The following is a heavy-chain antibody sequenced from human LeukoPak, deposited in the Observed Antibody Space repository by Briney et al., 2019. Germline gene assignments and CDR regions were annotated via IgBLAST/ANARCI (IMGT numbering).Heavy chain of an antibody. Sequence: GGSLRLSCAASGFTFSSYWMYWVRQAPGKGLVWVSRIDTDGSSTSYADSVKGRFTISRDNAKNTLYLQMNSLRADDTAVYYCAGVTGYLFYWGQGTLVTVS. CDR2: IDTDGSST. CDR3: AGVTGYLFY. CDR1: GFTFSSYW. J-gene: IGHJ4*02. D-gene: IGHD3-9*01. V-gene: IGHV3-74*01.